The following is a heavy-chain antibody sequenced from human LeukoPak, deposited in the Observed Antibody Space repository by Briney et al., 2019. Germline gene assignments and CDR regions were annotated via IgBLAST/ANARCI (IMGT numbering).Heavy chain of an antibody. CDR2: IYYSGST. CDR1: GGSISSYY. D-gene: IGHD3-22*01. CDR3: ARHSSLDYYDSSGYYPDY. V-gene: IGHV4-59*08. J-gene: IGHJ4*02. Sequence: SDTLSLTCTVSGGSISSYYWSWIRQPPGKGLEWIGYIYYSGSTNYNPSLKSRVTISVDTSKNPFSLKLSSVTAADTAVYYCARHSSLDYYDSSGYYPDYWGQGTLVTVSS.